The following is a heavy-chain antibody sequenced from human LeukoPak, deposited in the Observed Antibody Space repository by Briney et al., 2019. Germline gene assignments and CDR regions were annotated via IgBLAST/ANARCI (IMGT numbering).Heavy chain of an antibody. J-gene: IGHJ4*02. Sequence: ASVKVSCKVSGYTFTDYYMHWVQQAPGKGLGWMGLVDPEDGETIYAEKFQGRVTITAETSTDTAYMELGSLRSEDTAVYYCATLEGNYYDSSGSIWGQGTLVTVSS. V-gene: IGHV1-69-2*01. CDR2: VDPEDGET. CDR3: ATLEGNYYDSSGSI. CDR1: GYTFTDYY. D-gene: IGHD3-22*01.